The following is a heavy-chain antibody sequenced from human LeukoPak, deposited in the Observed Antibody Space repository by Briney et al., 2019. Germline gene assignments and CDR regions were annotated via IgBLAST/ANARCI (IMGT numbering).Heavy chain of an antibody. J-gene: IGHJ4*02. D-gene: IGHD3-10*01. CDR2: TFYRSKWYN. V-gene: IGHV6-1*01. CDR3: ARGSNYGSGSYLFDY. CDR1: GDSVSSNSAA. Sequence: QTLSLTCAISGDSVSSNSAAWSWIRQSPSRGLEWLGRTFYRSKWYNDYATSVKSRIIINPDTSKNQLSLQVNSVTPEDTAVYYCARGSNYGSGSYLFDYWGQGTLVTVSS.